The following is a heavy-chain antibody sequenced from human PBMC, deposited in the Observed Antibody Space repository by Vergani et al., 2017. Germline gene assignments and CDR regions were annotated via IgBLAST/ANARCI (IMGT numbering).Heavy chain of an antibody. V-gene: IGHV1-69*12. Sequence: QVQLVQSGAEVKKPGSSVKVSCKASGGTFSSYAISWVRQAPGQGLEWMGGIIPIFGTANYAQKFQGRVTITAEESTSTAYMELISLRSEYTAVYYCAILLRVFDSSGYYGGYDAFDIWGQGTMVTVSS. D-gene: IGHD3-22*01. CDR1: GGTFSSYA. CDR2: IIPIFGTA. J-gene: IGHJ3*02. CDR3: AILLRVFDSSGYYGGYDAFDI.